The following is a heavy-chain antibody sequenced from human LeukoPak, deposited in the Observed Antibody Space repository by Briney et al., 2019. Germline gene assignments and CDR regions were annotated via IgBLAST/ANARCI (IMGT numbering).Heavy chain of an antibody. V-gene: IGHV1-18*01. CDR3: ARRQAYSYYYSKMDV. D-gene: IGHD2-15*01. J-gene: IGHJ6*02. Sequence: GASVKVSCKASGYTFTSYGISWVRQAPGQGLEWMGWIIASNGNTDYAQNLQGRVAMTTDTSTSTAYMELRSLRSDDTAVYYCARRQAYSYYYSKMDVWGQGTTVTVS. CDR2: IIASNGNT. CDR1: GYTFTSYG.